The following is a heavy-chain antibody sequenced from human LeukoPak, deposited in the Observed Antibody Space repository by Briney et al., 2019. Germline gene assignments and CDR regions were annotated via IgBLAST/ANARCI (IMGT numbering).Heavy chain of an antibody. Sequence: SETLSLTCAVYGGSFSGYYWSWIRQPPGKGLEWIGEISHSGSTNYNPSLKSRVTISVDTSKNQFSLKLSSVTAADTAVYYCARGGVVVVAATLGRVNWFDPWGQGTLVTVSS. CDR2: ISHSGST. CDR1: GGSFSGYY. J-gene: IGHJ5*02. CDR3: ARGGVVVVAATLGRVNWFDP. D-gene: IGHD2-15*01. V-gene: IGHV4-34*01.